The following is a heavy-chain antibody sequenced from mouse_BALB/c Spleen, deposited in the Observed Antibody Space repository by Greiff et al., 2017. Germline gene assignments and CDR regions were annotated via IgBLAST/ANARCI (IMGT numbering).Heavy chain of an antibody. CDR1: GYTFTSYW. V-gene: IGHV1-69*02. J-gene: IGHJ2*01. Sequence: QVQLQQPGAELVKPGAPVKLSCKASGYTFTSYWMNWVKQRPGRGLEWIGRIDPSDSETHYNQKFKDKATLTVDKSSSTAYMELRSLTSEDSAVYYCTRPNFDYWGQGTTLTVSA. CDR2: IDPSDSET. CDR3: TRPNFDY.